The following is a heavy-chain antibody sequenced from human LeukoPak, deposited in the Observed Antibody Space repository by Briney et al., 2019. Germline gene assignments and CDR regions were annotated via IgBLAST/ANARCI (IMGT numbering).Heavy chain of an antibody. J-gene: IGHJ4*02. V-gene: IGHV3-23*01. CDR1: GFTFTTYG. D-gene: IGHD2-15*01. Sequence: GGSLRLSCAASGFTFTTYGMTWVRQAPGRGLEWVSSSSGSGGSTYYADSVKGRFTISRDNSKNTLYLQMNSLRAEDTAVYYCAKSGLNRFDYWGQGTLVTVSS. CDR3: AKSGLNRFDY. CDR2: SSGSGGST.